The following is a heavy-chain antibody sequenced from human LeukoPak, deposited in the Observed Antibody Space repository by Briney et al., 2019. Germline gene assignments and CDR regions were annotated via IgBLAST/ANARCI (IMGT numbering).Heavy chain of an antibody. J-gene: IGHJ4*02. D-gene: IGHD6-13*01. Sequence: SETLSLTCTVSGAFISSSTYYWAWIRQPPGKGLEWIGSIYYSASTYYNPSLKSRVTMSVDTSKNQFSLKLSSVTAADTAVYYCARDERVYGYFDYWGQGTLVTVSS. CDR3: ARDERVYGYFDY. CDR1: GAFISSSTYY. CDR2: IYYSAST. V-gene: IGHV4-39*07.